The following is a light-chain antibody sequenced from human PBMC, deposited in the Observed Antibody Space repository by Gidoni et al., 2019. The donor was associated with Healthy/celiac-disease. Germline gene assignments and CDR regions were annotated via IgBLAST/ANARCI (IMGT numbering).Light chain of an antibody. J-gene: IGKJ1*01. CDR3: QQSYTTSWT. Sequence: QMTQSPSSLSASVGDRVTITCRARQSISSYLNWYHQKPGKAPKLLIYAASSLQSGVPSRFSGSGSGTDFTLTISSLQPEDFATYYCQQSYTTSWTFGQGTKVEIK. CDR1: QSISSY. CDR2: AAS. V-gene: IGKV1-39*01.